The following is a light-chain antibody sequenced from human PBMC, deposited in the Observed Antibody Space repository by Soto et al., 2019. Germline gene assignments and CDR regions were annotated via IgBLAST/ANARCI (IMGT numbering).Light chain of an antibody. CDR1: EDISSH. Sequence: SQLTQSPSSLSASVGDRVTFTCRASEDISSHLVWYQQKPGAAPKLLIYAASALHSGVPSRFSGSGSGTDFTLTISSLHPEDFAVYFCQQFKNYPLTFGQGTRLELK. J-gene: IGKJ5*01. CDR2: AAS. V-gene: IGKV1-9*01. CDR3: QQFKNYPLT.